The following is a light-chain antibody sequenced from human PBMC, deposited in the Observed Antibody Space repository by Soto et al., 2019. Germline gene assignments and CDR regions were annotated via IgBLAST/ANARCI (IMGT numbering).Light chain of an antibody. CDR3: SSYTSSITYV. CDR1: SRDIGAYDD. J-gene: IGLJ1*01. CDR2: DVS. Sequence: QSALTQPASVSGSPGQSVTISCTGTSRDIGAYDDVSWYQQHPGKAPKLIIYDVSNRPSGVSNRFSGSKSGNTASLIISGLQAEDESDYYCSSYTSSITYVFGTGTKVTVL. V-gene: IGLV2-14*01.